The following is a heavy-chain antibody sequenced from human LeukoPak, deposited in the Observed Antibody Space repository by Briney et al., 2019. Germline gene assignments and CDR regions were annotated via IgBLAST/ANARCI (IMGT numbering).Heavy chain of an antibody. CDR3: AREGGPYRPLDY. CDR1: GGSISNTNW. CDR2: VNLQGST. V-gene: IGHV4-4*02. J-gene: IGHJ4*02. Sequence: SETLSLTCGVSGGSISNTNWWTWVRQPPRKGLEWIGEVNLQGSTNYNPSLKSRVAISVDKSANHISLKLTSVTAADTAVYYCAREGGPYRPLDYSGQGTLVTVAS.